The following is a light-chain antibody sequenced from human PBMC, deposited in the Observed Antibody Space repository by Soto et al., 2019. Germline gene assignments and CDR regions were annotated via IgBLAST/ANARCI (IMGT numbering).Light chain of an antibody. J-gene: IGKJ3*01. CDR1: QSISSY. CDR2: AAS. V-gene: IGKV1-39*01. Sequence: DIQMTQSPSSLSASVEDRVTITCRASQSISSYLNWYQQKPGKAPKLLIYAASSLQSGVPSRFSGSGSGTDFTLTISSLQPEDFATYYCQQSYSTPIFGPGTKVDIK. CDR3: QQSYSTPI.